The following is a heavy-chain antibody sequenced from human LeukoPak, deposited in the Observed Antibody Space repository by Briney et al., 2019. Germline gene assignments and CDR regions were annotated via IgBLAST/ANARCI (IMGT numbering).Heavy chain of an antibody. Sequence: SETLSLTCAVYGGSFSGYYWSWIRQPPGKGLEWIGEINHSGSTNCNPSLKSRVTISVDTSKNQFSLKLSSVTAADTAVYYCARGTAYYYYYGMDVWGQGATVTVSS. J-gene: IGHJ6*02. CDR2: INHSGST. V-gene: IGHV4-34*01. CDR1: GGSFSGYY. D-gene: IGHD5-18*01. CDR3: ARGTAYYYYYGMDV.